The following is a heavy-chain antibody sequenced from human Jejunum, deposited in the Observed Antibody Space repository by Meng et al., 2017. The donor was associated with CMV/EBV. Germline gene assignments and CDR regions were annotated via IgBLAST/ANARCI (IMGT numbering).Heavy chain of an antibody. V-gene: IGHV3-23*01. J-gene: IGHJ4*02. D-gene: IGHD6-13*01. Sequence: CAPSGFAFNSYGVSWVRRAPGKGLEWVSGISGGGSSTYYADSVKGRFTISRENSKNTLFLQMNSLRAEDTAIYYCARRSDSWSRYDYWGQGTLVTVSS. CDR3: ARRSDSWSRYDY. CDR1: GFAFNSYG. CDR2: ISGGGSST.